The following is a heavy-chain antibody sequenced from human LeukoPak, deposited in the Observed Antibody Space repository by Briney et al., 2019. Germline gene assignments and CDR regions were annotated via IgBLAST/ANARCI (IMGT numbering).Heavy chain of an antibody. J-gene: IGHJ4*02. V-gene: IGHV3-30*18. D-gene: IGHD3-22*01. CDR3: AKDSSDYYFDY. Sequence: GGSLRLSCAASGFTFSIYGMHWVRQAPGKGLEWVAAIIYDGSNKYYADSVKGRFTISRDNSKNTLYVQLNSLRPDDTAVYYCAKDSSDYYFDYWGQGTLVTVSS. CDR1: GFTFSIYG. CDR2: IIYDGSNK.